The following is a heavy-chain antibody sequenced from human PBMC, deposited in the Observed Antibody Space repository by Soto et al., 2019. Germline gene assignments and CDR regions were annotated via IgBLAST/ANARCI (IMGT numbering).Heavy chain of an antibody. D-gene: IGHD4-4*01. J-gene: IGHJ5*02. V-gene: IGHV1-46*03. CDR2: INPNSGST. CDR3: ARHARDSNYVGFDP. CDR1: GYTFTGYY. Sequence: GASAEVCCKASGYTFTGYYMHWVRQAPGQGLGWMGWINPNSGSTSYAQKFQGRVTMTRDTSTSTVYMELSSLRSEDTAVYYCARHARDSNYVGFDPWGQGTLVTVSS.